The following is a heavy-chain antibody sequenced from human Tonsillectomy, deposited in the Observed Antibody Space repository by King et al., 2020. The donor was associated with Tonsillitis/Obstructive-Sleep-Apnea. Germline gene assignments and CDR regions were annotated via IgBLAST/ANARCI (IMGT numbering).Heavy chain of an antibody. D-gene: IGHD4-23*01. Sequence: QLVQSGAEVKKPGESLKISCKGSGYSFTTYWIGWVRQMPGKGLEWMGIIYPGDSNTRYSPSFQGQVTISADKSISTAYLQWSSLKASDTAMYYCARQLHYGGNSEGPCHYWGQGTLVTVSS. CDR2: IYPGDSNT. J-gene: IGHJ4*02. V-gene: IGHV5-51*01. CDR1: GYSFTTYW. CDR3: ARQLHYGGNSEGPCHY.